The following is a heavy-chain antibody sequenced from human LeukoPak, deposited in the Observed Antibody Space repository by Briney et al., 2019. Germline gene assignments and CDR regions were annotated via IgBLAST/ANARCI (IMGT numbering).Heavy chain of an antibody. CDR3: ARGGGGPMQLVLGSHAFDI. CDR1: GGSISSGGYY. V-gene: IGHV4-30-2*01. CDR2: IYHSGST. J-gene: IGHJ3*02. Sequence: SETLSLTCTVSGGSISSGGYYWSWIRQPPGKGLEWIGYIYHSGSTYYNPSLKSRVTISVDRSKNQFSLKLSSVTAADTAVYYCARGGGGPMQLVLGSHAFDIWGQGTMFTVSS. D-gene: IGHD6-13*01.